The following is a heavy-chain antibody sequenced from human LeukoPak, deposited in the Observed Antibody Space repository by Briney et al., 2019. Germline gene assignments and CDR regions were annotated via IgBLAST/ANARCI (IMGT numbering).Heavy chain of an antibody. V-gene: IGHV5-51*01. D-gene: IGHD6-13*01. CDR2: IYPGDSDT. Sequence: GESLKITCKGSGYSFTSYWIGWVRQLPGKGLEWMGIIYPGDSDTTYSPSFQGQVTISADKSISTAYLQWSSLKASDSAMYYCGRIPAAGSLKGSFDIWGQGTMVTVSS. J-gene: IGHJ3*02. CDR3: GRIPAAGSLKGSFDI. CDR1: GYSFTSYW.